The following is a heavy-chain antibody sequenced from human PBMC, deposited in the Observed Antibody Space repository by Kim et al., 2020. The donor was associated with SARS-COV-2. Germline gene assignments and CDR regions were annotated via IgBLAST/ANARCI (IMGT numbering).Heavy chain of an antibody. V-gene: IGHV4-59*01. CDR3: ARSRDYGGRFDS. D-gene: IGHD4-17*01. CDR1: GGSISSNY. Sequence: SETLSLTCSASGGSISSNYWSWMRQPPGKGLEWVGYIYYSGNTYYNPSLKSRVTISIDTSKTQFSLKLTSVTAADTAMYYCARSRDYGGRFDSWGQGTLVTVSS. CDR2: IYYSGNT. J-gene: IGHJ4*02.